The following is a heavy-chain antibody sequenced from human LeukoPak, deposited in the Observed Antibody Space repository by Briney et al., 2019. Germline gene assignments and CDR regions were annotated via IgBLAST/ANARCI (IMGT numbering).Heavy chain of an antibody. J-gene: IGHJ3*02. D-gene: IGHD4-17*01. CDR2: IKQDGSEK. CDR3: ARVAGHDYGDLYDAFDI. CDR1: GLTFDSYW. Sequence: PGGSLRLSCAASGLTFDSYWMSWVRQAPGKGLEWVANIKQDGSEKYYVDSVKGRFTISRDNAKNSLYLQMNSLRAEDTAVYFCARVAGHDYGDLYDAFDIWGQGTTVTVSS. V-gene: IGHV3-7*01.